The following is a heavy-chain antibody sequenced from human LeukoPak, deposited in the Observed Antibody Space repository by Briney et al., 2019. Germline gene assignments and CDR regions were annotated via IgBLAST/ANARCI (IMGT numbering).Heavy chain of an antibody. CDR1: GFTFSSYG. Sequence: GGSLRLSCAASGFTFSSYGMHWVRQAPGKGLEWVAVISHDGSNSYYADSVKGRFTISRDNSKNTLYLQMSSLRAEDTAVYYCAKTRYYDSSGVSGDYWGQGTLVTVSS. J-gene: IGHJ4*02. D-gene: IGHD3-22*01. V-gene: IGHV3-30*18. CDR2: ISHDGSNS. CDR3: AKTRYYDSSGVSGDY.